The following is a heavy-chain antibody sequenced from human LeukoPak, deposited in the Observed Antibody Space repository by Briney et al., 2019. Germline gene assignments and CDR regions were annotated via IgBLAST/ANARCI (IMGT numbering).Heavy chain of an antibody. CDR3: ARETVAGTFDY. CDR2: ISPTSDIV. V-gene: IGHV3-11*01. D-gene: IGHD1-1*01. CDR1: GFTFSEYY. J-gene: IGHJ4*02. Sequence: AGGSLRLSCAASGFTFSEYYMSWIRQAPGKGLEWVADISPTSDIVWYGDSAKGRFTISRDYAKDSLYLQMNSLGAEDTAVYYCARETVAGTFDYWSQGTLVTASS.